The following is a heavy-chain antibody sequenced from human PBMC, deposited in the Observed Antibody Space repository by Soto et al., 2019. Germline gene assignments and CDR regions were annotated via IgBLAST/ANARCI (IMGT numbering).Heavy chain of an antibody. D-gene: IGHD1-7*01. CDR1: GDSVSSNSAA. V-gene: IGHV6-1*01. Sequence: SQTLSLTCAISGDSVSSNSAAWNWIRQSPSRGLEWLGRTYYRSKWYNDYAVSVKSRITINPDTSKNQFSLQLNSVTPEDTAVYYCARGSDNWNYKRANWFDPWGQGTLVTVSS. CDR3: ARGSDNWNYKRANWFDP. J-gene: IGHJ5*02. CDR2: TYYRSKWYN.